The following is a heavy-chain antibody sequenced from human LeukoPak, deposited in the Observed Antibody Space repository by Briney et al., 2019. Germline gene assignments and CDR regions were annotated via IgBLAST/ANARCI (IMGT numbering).Heavy chain of an antibody. CDR3: ARGPLYCTSISCRPDWFDP. V-gene: IGHV1-18*01. CDR2: ISAYNGNT. Sequence: ASVKVSCKASGYTFNNNGVSWVRQAPGQGLEWMGWISAYNGNTNYARSLQGRVTMTTDTSTSTACMELRSLRSDDTAMYYCARGPLYCTSISCRPDWFDPWGQGTLVTVSS. CDR1: GYTFNNNG. J-gene: IGHJ5*02. D-gene: IGHD2-2*01.